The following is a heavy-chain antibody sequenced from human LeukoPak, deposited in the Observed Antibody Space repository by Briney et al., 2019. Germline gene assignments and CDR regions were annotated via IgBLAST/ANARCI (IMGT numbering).Heavy chain of an antibody. Sequence: GGSLRLSCAASGFTFSSYSMNWVRQAPGKGLEWGSSISSSSSYIYYADSVKGRFTIPRDNAKNSLYREMKRLRAEDTAVYYCARPLKANWFDPWGQGTLVTVSS. V-gene: IGHV3-21*01. CDR1: GFTFSSYS. CDR3: ARPLKANWFDP. CDR2: ISSSSSYI. J-gene: IGHJ5*02.